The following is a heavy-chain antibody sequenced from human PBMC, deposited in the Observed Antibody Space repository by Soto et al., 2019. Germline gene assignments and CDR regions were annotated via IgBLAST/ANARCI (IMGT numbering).Heavy chain of an antibody. J-gene: IGHJ6*02. D-gene: IGHD1-1*01. Sequence: VASVKVSCKASAGSFRSYAISWVRQAPGQGLEWMGGTIPMLGPANYAQKFQGRVTITADESTRTAYMELSSLRSEDTAVYYCARTVVEMGTTYYYYGMGVWGQGTTVTVSS. CDR3: ARTVVEMGTTYYYYGMGV. CDR2: TIPMLGPA. CDR1: AGSFRSYA. V-gene: IGHV1-69*13.